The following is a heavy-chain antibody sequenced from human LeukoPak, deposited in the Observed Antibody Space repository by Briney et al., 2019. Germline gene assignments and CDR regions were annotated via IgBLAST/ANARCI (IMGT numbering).Heavy chain of an antibody. D-gene: IGHD3-3*01. V-gene: IGHV4-61*01. CDR1: GGSVSSGSYY. Sequence: SETLSLTCTVSGGSVSSGSYYWSWIRQPPGKGLEWIGYIYYSGSTNYNPSLKSRVTISVDTSKNQFSLKLSSVTAADTAVYYCAGEDFWGQGTLVTVSS. CDR3: AGEDF. J-gene: IGHJ4*02. CDR2: IYYSGST.